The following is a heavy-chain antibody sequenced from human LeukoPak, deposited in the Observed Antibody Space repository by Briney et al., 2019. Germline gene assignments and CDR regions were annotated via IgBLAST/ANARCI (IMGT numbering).Heavy chain of an antibody. J-gene: IGHJ6*03. CDR2: ISYDGSNK. V-gene: IGHV3-30*04. D-gene: IGHD5-12*01. CDR3: ARSRISREYSGYDLIGRYYYYYMDV. CDR1: GFTFSSYA. Sequence: GGSLRLSCAASGFTFSSYAMHWVRQAPGKGLEWVAVISYDGSNKYYADSVKGRFTISRDNSKNTLYLQMNSLRAKDTAVYYCARSRISREYSGYDLIGRYYYYYMDVWGKGTTVTVSS.